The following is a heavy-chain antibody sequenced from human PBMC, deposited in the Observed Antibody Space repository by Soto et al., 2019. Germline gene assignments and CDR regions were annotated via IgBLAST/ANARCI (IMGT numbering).Heavy chain of an antibody. CDR1: GFNFSDYY. J-gene: IGHJ6*03. V-gene: IGHV3-11*01. CDR3: ARIPSRVFYYMDV. CDR2: ISSSGSTI. Sequence: PGGSLRLSCAAAGFNFSDYYMSWIRQAPGKGLEWVSYISSSGSTIYYADSVKGRFTISRDNAKNSLYLQMNSLRAEDTAVYYCARIPSRVFYYMDVWGKGTTVTVSS.